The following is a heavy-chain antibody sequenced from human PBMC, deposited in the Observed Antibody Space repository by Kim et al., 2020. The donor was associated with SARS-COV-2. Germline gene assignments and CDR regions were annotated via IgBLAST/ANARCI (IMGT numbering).Heavy chain of an antibody. D-gene: IGHD6-6*01. J-gene: IGHJ6*03. Sequence: TNNTPSHKSRVTISVDTSKKQFSLNLGSLTAADTAVYYCARLRPDGYMDVWGKGTTVTFSS. CDR3: ARLRPDGYMDV. CDR2: T. V-gene: IGHV4-59*08.